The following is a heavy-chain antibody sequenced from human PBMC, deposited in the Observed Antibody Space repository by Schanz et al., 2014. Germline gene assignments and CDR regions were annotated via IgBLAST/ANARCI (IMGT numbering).Heavy chain of an antibody. CDR1: GGSIRSSF. J-gene: IGHJ3*02. CDR3: ARDRGHGDLPGDI. CDR2: IYYSGSS. Sequence: QVQLQESGPGLLKPSETLSLTRTVSGGSIRSSFWSWIRQPPGKGLEWIAYIYYSGSSDYNPSLKSRVTISVDTSKNQFSLILSSATAADTAVYYCARDRGHGDLPGDIWGQGTMVTVSS. D-gene: IGHD4-17*01. V-gene: IGHV4-59*12.